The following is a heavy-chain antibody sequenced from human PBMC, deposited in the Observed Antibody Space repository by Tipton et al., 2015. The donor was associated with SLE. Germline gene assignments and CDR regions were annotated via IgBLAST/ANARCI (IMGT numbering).Heavy chain of an antibody. Sequence: TLSLTCTVSGGSISSHYWSWIRQPPGKGLEWIGYIYYSGSTNYNPSLKSRVTISVDTSKNQFSLKLSSVTAADTAVYYCARPPTYCGGDCYSFFDYWGQGTLVTVSS. CDR3: ARPPTYCGGDCYSFFDY. V-gene: IGHV4-59*11. CDR1: GGSISSHY. CDR2: IYYSGST. J-gene: IGHJ4*02. D-gene: IGHD2-21*02.